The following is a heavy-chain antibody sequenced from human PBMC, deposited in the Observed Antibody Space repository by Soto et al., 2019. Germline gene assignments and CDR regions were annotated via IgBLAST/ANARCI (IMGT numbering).Heavy chain of an antibody. J-gene: IGHJ6*02. D-gene: IGHD3-10*01. CDR3: AKDLYYGSEDYYGMDV. V-gene: IGHV3-30*18. Sequence: QVQLVESGGGVVQPGRSLRLSCAASGFTFSSYGMHWVRQAPGKGLEWVAVISYDGSNKYYADSVKGRFTISRDNYKNTLYLQMNSLRAEDTAVYYCAKDLYYGSEDYYGMDVWGQGTTVTVSS. CDR1: GFTFSSYG. CDR2: ISYDGSNK.